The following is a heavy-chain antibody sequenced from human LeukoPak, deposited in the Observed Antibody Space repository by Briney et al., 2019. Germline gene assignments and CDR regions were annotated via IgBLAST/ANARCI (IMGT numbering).Heavy chain of an antibody. CDR1: GFTFSSYG. D-gene: IGHD3-10*01. CDR2: ISGSGGST. J-gene: IGHJ4*02. CDR3: AKGEGRYYGSGSYSYFDY. V-gene: IGHV3-23*01. Sequence: GGTLRLSCAASGFTFSSYGMSWVRQAPGKGLEWVSAISGSGGSTYYADSVKGRFTISRDNSKNTLYLQMNSLRAEDTAVYYCAKGEGRYYGSGSYSYFDYWGQGTLVTVSS.